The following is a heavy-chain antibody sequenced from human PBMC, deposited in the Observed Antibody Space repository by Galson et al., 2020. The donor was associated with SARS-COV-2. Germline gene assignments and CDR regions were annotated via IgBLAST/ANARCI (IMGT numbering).Heavy chain of an antibody. D-gene: IGHD3-10*01. J-gene: IGHJ6*02. V-gene: IGHV5-51*01. CDR1: GYSFTSYW. CDR3: ARADYYGSGSYYSPYGMDV. CDR2: IYPGDSDT. Sequence: GESLKISCKGSGYSFTSYWIGWVRQMPGKGLEWMGIIYPGDSDTRYSPSFQGQVTISADKSISTAYLQWSSLKASDTAMYYCARADYYGSGSYYSPYGMDVWGQGTTVTVSS.